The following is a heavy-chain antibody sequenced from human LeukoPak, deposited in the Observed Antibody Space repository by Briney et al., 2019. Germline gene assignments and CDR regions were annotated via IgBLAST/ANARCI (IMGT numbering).Heavy chain of an antibody. CDR1: GFTFSSYA. J-gene: IGHJ5*02. V-gene: IGHV3-23*01. D-gene: IGHD2-15*01. CDR3: AKNSGYKDWFDP. Sequence: GGSLRLSCAASGFTFSSYAMSWVRQAPGKGLEWVSAISGSGGSTYYADSVKGRFTISRDNSKNTLYLQMNSLRAEDTAVNYRAKNSGYKDWFDPWGQGTLVTVSS. CDR2: ISGSGGST.